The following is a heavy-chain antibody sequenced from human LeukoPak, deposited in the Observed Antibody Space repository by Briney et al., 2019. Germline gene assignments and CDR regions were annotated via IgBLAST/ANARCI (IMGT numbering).Heavy chain of an antibody. D-gene: IGHD3-22*01. Sequence: AGGSLRLSCAASGFTFSSYEMNWVRQAPGKGLEWVSYITSSGSTIYYADSVKGRFTISRDNAKNSLYLQMNSLRAEDTAVYYCAIPMYYYDSSGQGYWGQGTLVTVSS. J-gene: IGHJ4*02. CDR1: GFTFSSYE. CDR2: ITSSGSTI. CDR3: AIPMYYYDSSGQGY. V-gene: IGHV3-48*03.